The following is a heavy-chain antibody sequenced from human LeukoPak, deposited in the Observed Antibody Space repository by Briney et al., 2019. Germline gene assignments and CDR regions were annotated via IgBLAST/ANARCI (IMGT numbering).Heavy chain of an antibody. CDR2: ISSSGSTI. CDR3: ASLQSGYSSGWYFDAGDYYGMDV. Sequence: GGSLRLSCAASGFTFSSYEMNWVRQAPGKGLEWVSYISSSGSTIYYADSVKGRFTISRDNAKNPLYLQMNSLRAEDTAVYYCASLQSGYSSGWYFDAGDYYGMDVWGQGTTVTVSS. J-gene: IGHJ6*02. D-gene: IGHD6-19*01. V-gene: IGHV3-48*03. CDR1: GFTFSSYE.